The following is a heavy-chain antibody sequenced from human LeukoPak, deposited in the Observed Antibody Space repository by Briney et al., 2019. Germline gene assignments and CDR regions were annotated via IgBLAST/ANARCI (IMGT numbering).Heavy chain of an antibody. V-gene: IGHV3-66*01. Sequence: GGSLRLSRAASGFTVSSNYMIWVRQAPGKGLEWVSVIYSGGSTYYADTVKGRFTISRDNSKNMLYLQMNSLRAEDTAVYYCANKNYYGSGSLWSWGQGTLVTVSS. CDR3: ANKNYYGSGSLWS. J-gene: IGHJ4*02. CDR1: GFTVSSNY. CDR2: IYSGGST. D-gene: IGHD3-10*01.